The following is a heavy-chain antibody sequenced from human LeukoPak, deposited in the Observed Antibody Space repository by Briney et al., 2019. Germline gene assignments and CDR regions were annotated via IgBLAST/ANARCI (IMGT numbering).Heavy chain of an antibody. Sequence: GGSLRLSCAASGFTFSSYGMHWVRQAPGKGLEWVAVIWYDGSNKYYADSVKGRFTISRDNSKNTLYLQMNSLRAEDTAVYYCAGSSGYPYYHYMDVWGKGTTVTVSS. CDR2: IWYDGSNK. CDR3: AGSSGYPYYHYMDV. D-gene: IGHD3-22*01. CDR1: GFTFSSYG. V-gene: IGHV3-33*01. J-gene: IGHJ6*03.